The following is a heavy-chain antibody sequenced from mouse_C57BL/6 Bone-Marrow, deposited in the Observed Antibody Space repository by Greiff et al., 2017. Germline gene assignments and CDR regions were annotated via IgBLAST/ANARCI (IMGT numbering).Heavy chain of an antibody. CDR2: IDPENGDT. CDR3: TPIYYYGSSGYFDV. J-gene: IGHJ1*03. Sequence: VQLQQSGAELVRPGASVKLSCTASGFNIKDDYMHWVKQRPEQGLEWIGWIDPENGDTEYASKFQGKATITADTSSNTAYLQLSSLTSEDTAVYYCTPIYYYGSSGYFDVWGTGTTVTVSS. D-gene: IGHD1-1*01. V-gene: IGHV14-4*01. CDR1: GFNIKDDY.